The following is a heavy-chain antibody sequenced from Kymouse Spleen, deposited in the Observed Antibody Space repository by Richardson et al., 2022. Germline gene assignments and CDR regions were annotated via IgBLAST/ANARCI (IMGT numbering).Heavy chain of an antibody. CDR1: GFTFDDYA. Sequence: EVQLVESGGGLVQPGRSLRLSCAASGFTFDDYAMHWVRQAPGKGLEWVSGISWNSGSIGYADSVKGRFTISRDNAKNSLYLQMNSLRAEDTALYYCAKEKIQLWFDYWGQGTLVTVSS. CDR3: AKEKIQLWFDY. D-gene: IGHD5-18,IGHD5-18*01. J-gene: IGHJ4*02. CDR2: ISWNSGSI. V-gene: IGHV3-9*01.